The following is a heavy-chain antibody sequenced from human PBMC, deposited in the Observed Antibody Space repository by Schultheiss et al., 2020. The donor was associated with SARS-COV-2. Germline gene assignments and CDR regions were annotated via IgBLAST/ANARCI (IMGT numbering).Heavy chain of an antibody. CDR2: IYYSGST. J-gene: IGHJ5*02. Sequence: SETLSLTCTVSGGSISSGGYYWSWIRQHPGKGLEWIGYIYYSGSTNYNPSLKSRVTISVDTSKNQFSLKLSSVTAADTAVYYCARANFAYIYGSLDPWGQGTLVTVSS. V-gene: IGHV4-61*08. CDR1: GGSISSGGYY. D-gene: IGHD5-18*01. CDR3: ARANFAYIYGSLDP.